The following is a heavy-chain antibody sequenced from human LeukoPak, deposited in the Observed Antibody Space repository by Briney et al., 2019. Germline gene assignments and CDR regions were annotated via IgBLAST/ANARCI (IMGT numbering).Heavy chain of an antibody. Sequence: GGSLRLSCVAFGFTVSSNFMSWVRQAPGKGLEWVSLIYSGGGTYYADSVKGRFTISRDNSKNTLYLQMNSLRAEDTAVYYCARARGTDPWGQGTLVTVSS. CDR1: GFTVSSNF. CDR2: IYSGGGT. V-gene: IGHV3-53*01. CDR3: ARARGTDP. D-gene: IGHD3-10*01. J-gene: IGHJ5*02.